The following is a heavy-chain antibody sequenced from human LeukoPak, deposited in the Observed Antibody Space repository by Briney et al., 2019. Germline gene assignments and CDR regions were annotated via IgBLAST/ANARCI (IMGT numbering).Heavy chain of an antibody. V-gene: IGHV3-7*03. CDR1: GFTFSSYW. Sequence: PGGSLRLSCAVSGFTFSSYWMTWVRQAPGKGLEWAAKIKEDGSEKYYVDSVKGRFTVSRDNVKNSLFLQMNSLRVEDTATYYCARLHSAVYYGDAFDIWGQGTMVTVSS. CDR2: IKEDGSEK. D-gene: IGHD3-16*01. J-gene: IGHJ3*02. CDR3: ARLHSAVYYGDAFDI.